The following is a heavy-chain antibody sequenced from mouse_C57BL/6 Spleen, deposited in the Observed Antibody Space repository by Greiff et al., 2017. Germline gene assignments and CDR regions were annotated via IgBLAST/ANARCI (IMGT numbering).Heavy chain of an antibody. CDR1: GYTFTSYW. V-gene: IGHV1-52*01. CDR2: IDPSDSET. Sequence: QVQLQQPGAELVRPGSSVKLSCKASGYTFTSYWMHWVKQRPIQGLEWIGNIDPSDSETHYNQKFKDKATLTVDKSSSTAYMQLSSLTSEDSAVYYCASTVVEDAMDYWGQGTSVTVSS. J-gene: IGHJ4*01. D-gene: IGHD1-1*01. CDR3: ASTVVEDAMDY.